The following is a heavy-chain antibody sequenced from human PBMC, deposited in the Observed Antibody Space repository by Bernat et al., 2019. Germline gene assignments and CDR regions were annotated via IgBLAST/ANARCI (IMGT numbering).Heavy chain of an antibody. Sequence: EVELVESGGGLVQPGGSLRLSCTAPGFTFSTYAMHWVRQTPGKGLEYVSSLLGNGAHPQYANSVKGRFTISRDNSKNTLYLQMGSLRPEDTAMYYCARDKDGGYAFDYWGRGTLVTVSS. CDR1: GFTFSTYA. D-gene: IGHD5-12*01. CDR3: ARDKDGGYAFDY. CDR2: LLGNGAHP. V-gene: IGHV3-64*01. J-gene: IGHJ4*02.